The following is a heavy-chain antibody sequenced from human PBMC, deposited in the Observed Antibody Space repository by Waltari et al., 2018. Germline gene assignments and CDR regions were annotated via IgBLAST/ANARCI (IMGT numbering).Heavy chain of an antibody. D-gene: IGHD7-27*01. Sequence: EVQLVESGGGLIQPGGSLRLSCEVSGFTVSNNYIGWVRQAPGKGLELVAVIYSGGDTYDADAVRGRFTISRDNSKNTLYRQMNSLRVEDTALYYCATWTGGSLGAFDNWGQGTMVTVSS. J-gene: IGHJ3*02. V-gene: IGHV3-53*01. CDR2: IYSGGDT. CDR1: GFTVSNNY. CDR3: ATWTGGSLGAFDN.